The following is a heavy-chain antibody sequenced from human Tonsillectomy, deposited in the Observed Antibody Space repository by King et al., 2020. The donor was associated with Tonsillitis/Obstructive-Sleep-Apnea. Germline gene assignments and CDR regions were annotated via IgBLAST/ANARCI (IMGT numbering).Heavy chain of an antibody. J-gene: IGHJ6*04. Sequence: QLQESGPGLVKPSETLSLTCTVSGGSISSYYWSWIRQPPGKGLEWIGYIYYSGSTNYNPSLKSRVTISVDTSKNQFSLKLSSVTAADTAVYYCASSGISSSPSLDVWGKGTMVTVSS. CDR2: IYYSGST. CDR1: GGSISSYY. D-gene: IGHD6-6*01. V-gene: IGHV4-59*01. CDR3: ASSGISSSPSLDV.